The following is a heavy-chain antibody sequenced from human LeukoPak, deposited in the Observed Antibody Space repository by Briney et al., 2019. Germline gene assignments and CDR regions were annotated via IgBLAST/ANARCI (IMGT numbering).Heavy chain of an antibody. J-gene: IGHJ4*02. CDR3: ARGYRTPGGYYYFDY. Sequence: GGSLRLSCAASGFTFSDHYMDWVRQAPGKGLEWVGRITNKDTKYKTEYAASVKGRFIISRDDSENSLFLQMNSLRDEDTAVYYCARGYRTPGGYYYFDYWGQGTLVTVSS. V-gene: IGHV3-72*01. CDR1: GFTFSDHY. CDR2: ITNKDTKYKT. D-gene: IGHD3-10*01.